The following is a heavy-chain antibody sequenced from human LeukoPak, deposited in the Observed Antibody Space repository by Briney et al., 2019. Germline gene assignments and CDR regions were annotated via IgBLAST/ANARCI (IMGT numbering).Heavy chain of an antibody. CDR3: ARLTMPTVSYFDY. V-gene: IGHV4-38-2*01. D-gene: IGHD4-11*01. CDR1: GYSISSGYY. J-gene: IGHJ4*02. CDR2: IYHSGST. Sequence: PSETLSLTCAVSGYSISSGYYWGWIPQPPGKGLEWIGSIYHSGSTYYNPSLKSRVTISVDTSKNQFSLKLSSVTAADTAVYYCARLTMPTVSYFDYWGQGTLVTVSS.